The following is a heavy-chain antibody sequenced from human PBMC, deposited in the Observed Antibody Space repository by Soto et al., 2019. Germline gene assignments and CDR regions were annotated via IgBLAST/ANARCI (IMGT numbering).Heavy chain of an antibody. J-gene: IGHJ4*02. V-gene: IGHV3-7*01. CDR2: IKQDGSEK. Sequence: EVQLVESGGGLVQPGGSLRLSCAASGFTFSSYWMSWVRQAPGKGLEWVANIKQDGSEKYYVDSVKGRFTISRDNXKNSLYLQMNSLRAEDTAVYYCARDPRIAAAGTDYWGQGTLVTVSS. CDR3: ARDPRIAAAGTDY. CDR1: GFTFSSYW. D-gene: IGHD6-13*01.